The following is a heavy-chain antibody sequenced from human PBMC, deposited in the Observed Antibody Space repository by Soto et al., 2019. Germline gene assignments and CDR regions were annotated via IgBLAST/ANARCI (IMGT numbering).Heavy chain of an antibody. J-gene: IGHJ4*02. D-gene: IGHD6-19*01. CDR3: ARAPSGQWLPEYYFDY. V-gene: IGHV3-11*06. CDR2: ISSSSSYT. Sequence: GGSLRLSCAASGFTFNDYYMSWIRQAPGKGLEWVSYISSSSSYTNYADSVKGRFTISRDNAKNSLYLQMNSLRAEDTAVYYCARAPSGQWLPEYYFDYWGQGTLVTVSS. CDR1: GFTFNDYY.